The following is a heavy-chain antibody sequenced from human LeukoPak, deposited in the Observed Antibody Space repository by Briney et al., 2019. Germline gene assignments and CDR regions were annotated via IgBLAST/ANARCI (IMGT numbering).Heavy chain of an antibody. CDR1: GGTFSSYA. J-gene: IGHJ4*02. D-gene: IGHD3-3*01. CDR2: IIPIFGTA. CDR3: ARDQIFGVVNGYYFDY. Sequence: SVKVSCKASGGTFSSYAISWVRQAPGQGLEWMEGIIPIFGTANYAQKFQGRVTITADESTSTAYMELSSLRSEDTAVYYCARDQIFGVVNGYYFDYWGQGTLVTVSS. V-gene: IGHV1-69*01.